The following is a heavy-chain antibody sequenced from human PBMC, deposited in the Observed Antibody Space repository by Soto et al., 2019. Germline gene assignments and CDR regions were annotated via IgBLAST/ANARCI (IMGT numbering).Heavy chain of an antibody. J-gene: IGHJ4*02. D-gene: IGHD3-10*01. CDR1: GETFTTYD. CDR2: INPNSGNI. CDR3: ARGRASGSYYLLDY. V-gene: IGHV1-8*01. Sequence: SVKVSFKASGETFTTYDINWVRQATGHGLEWMGWINPNSGNIGYAQRFQGRVTMTRDTAIRTAYMEVSSLRSDDTAVYYCARGRASGSYYLLDYWGQGTLVTVSS.